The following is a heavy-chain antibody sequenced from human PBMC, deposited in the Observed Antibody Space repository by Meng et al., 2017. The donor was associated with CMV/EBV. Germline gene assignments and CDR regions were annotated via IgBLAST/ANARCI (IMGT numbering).Heavy chain of an antibody. CDR2: IYYSGST. V-gene: IGHV4-39*07. D-gene: IGHD3-3*01. CDR1: GGSISSSSYY. J-gene: IGHJ5*02. Sequence: HPELQAAGPGLWKPSETLSPTCTVSGGSISSSSYYWGWIRQPPGKGLEWIGSIYYSGSTYYNPSLKSRVTISVDTSKNQFSLKLSSVTAADTAVYYCASRITIFGVVTAFDPWGQGTLVTVSS. CDR3: ASRITIFGVVTAFDP.